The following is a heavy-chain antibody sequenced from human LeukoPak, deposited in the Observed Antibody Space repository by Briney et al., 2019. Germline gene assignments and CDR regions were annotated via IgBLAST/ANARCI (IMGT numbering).Heavy chain of an antibody. Sequence: GASVKVSCTASGYTFTTYGISWVRQAPGQGLEWMGWISGNNGNTNYPQKLQGRVTMTTDTSTNTAYMELRSLRSDDTAVYYCAIDFYHSGTNWYDVFDVWGQGTMVTVSS. D-gene: IGHD1-1*01. CDR3: AIDFYHSGTNWYDVFDV. CDR2: ISGNNGNT. V-gene: IGHV1-18*01. J-gene: IGHJ3*01. CDR1: GYTFTTYG.